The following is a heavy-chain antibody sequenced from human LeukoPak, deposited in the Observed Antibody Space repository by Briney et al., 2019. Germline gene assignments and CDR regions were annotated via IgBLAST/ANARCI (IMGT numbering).Heavy chain of an antibody. CDR2: ISYDGSSK. Sequence: GGSLRLSCAASGFAFSTYAMHWVRQAPGKGLEWVAVISYDGSSKYYGDSVKGRFTISRDNSKNTLYLQMNSLRDEDTAVYYCARDSLGYCSGGTCYSPYYYYYYGVDVWGQGTTVTVSS. V-gene: IGHV3-30*03. CDR1: GFAFSTYA. D-gene: IGHD2-15*01. CDR3: ARDSLGYCSGGTCYSPYYYYYYGVDV. J-gene: IGHJ6*02.